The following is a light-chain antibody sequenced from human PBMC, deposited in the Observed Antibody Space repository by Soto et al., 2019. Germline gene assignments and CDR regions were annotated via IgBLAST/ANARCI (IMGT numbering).Light chain of an antibody. CDR1: QNIRGNE. Sequence: EVVLTQSPGTLSLSAGERATLSCRASQNIRGNELAWYQQKPGQAPRLLIYRGSSRATGIPDRFSGGRSGTDFTLTSTRLEPADFAVYYCQDYDNSAPCTFGQGTKVEIK. V-gene: IGKV3-20*01. CDR3: QDYDNSAPCT. CDR2: RGS. J-gene: IGKJ1*01.